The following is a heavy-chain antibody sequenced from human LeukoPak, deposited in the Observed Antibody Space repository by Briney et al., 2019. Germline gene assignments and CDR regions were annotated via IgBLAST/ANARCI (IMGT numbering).Heavy chain of an antibody. CDR2: IIPIFGTA. J-gene: IGHJ4*02. CDR3: ARLAPHYDTVTGYPSYYCDY. CDR1: GGTFSSYA. V-gene: IGHV1-69*06. D-gene: IGHD3-9*01. Sequence: SVKVSCKASGGTFSSYAISWVRQAPGQGLEWMGGIIPIFGTANYAQKFQGRVTITADKSTSTAYMELSSLRSEDTAVYYCARLAPHYDTVTGYPSYYCDYWGQGTLVTVSS.